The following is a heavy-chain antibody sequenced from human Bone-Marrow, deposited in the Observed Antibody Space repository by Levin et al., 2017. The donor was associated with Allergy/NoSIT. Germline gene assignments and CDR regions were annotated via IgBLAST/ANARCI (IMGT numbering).Heavy chain of an antibody. Sequence: LRLSCTVSGASIRSGGYYWSWIRQHPGKGLEWIGFIYYSGGTRYNPSLLSRVIVSVDTSKNQFSLKLTSVTAADTSVYYCAGSLNRGVIPSLNFDYWGQGTLVTVSS. J-gene: IGHJ4*02. CDR2: IYYSGGT. V-gene: IGHV4-31*03. CDR1: GASIRSGGYY. D-gene: IGHD3-10*01. CDR3: AGSLNRGVIPSLNFDY.